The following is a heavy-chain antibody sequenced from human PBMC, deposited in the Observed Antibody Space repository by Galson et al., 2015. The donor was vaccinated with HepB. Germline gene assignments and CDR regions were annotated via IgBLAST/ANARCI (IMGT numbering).Heavy chain of an antibody. V-gene: IGHV4-61*02. CDR1: GGSINIGRYY. Sequence: TLYLTCTVSGGSINIGRYYWSWIRQPAGKGLEWIGRIYGSGSTYYNPSLKSRVTMSVDTSKNPFSLKLRTVTAADTAVYYCARHDGATREGVAFDMWGQGTMVTVSS. D-gene: IGHD5-12*01. CDR3: ARHDGATREGVAFDM. J-gene: IGHJ3*02. CDR2: IYGSGST.